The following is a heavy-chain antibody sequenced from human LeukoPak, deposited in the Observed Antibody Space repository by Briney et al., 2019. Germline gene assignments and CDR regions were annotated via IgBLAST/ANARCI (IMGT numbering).Heavy chain of an antibody. CDR2: FDPEDGET. J-gene: IGHJ4*02. Sequence: GASVKVSCKVSGYTLTELSMHWVRQAPGKGLGWMGGFDPEDGETIYAQKFQGRVTMTEDTSTDTAYMELSSLRSEDTAVYYCATDYYGSGSYGYWGQGTLVTVSS. D-gene: IGHD3-10*01. CDR1: GYTLTELS. CDR3: ATDYYGSGSYGY. V-gene: IGHV1-24*01.